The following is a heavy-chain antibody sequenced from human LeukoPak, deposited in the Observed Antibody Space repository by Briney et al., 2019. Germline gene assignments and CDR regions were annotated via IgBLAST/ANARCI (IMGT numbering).Heavy chain of an antibody. Sequence: SETLSLTCTVSGGSISSSSYYWGWIRQPPGKGLEWIGSIYYSGSTYYNPSPKSRVTISVDTSKNQFSLKLSSVTAADTAVYYCARRGPDSSGWYASEVRFDPWGQGTLVTVSS. CDR1: GGSISSSSYY. J-gene: IGHJ5*02. V-gene: IGHV4-39*01. CDR2: IYYSGST. CDR3: ARRGPDSSGWYASEVRFDP. D-gene: IGHD6-19*01.